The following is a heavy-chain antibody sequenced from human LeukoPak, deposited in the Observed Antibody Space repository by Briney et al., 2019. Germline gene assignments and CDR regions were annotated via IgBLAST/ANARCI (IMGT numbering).Heavy chain of an antibody. CDR1: GFTFSSYA. D-gene: IGHD6-13*01. Sequence: GGSLRLSCAASGFTFSSYAMSWVRQAPGKGLEWGSAISGSGGSTYYTDSVKGRFTISRDSSKNTLYLQMNSLRAEDTAVYYCASTAAGTSQIFDYWGQGTLVTVSS. CDR2: ISGSGGST. V-gene: IGHV3-23*01. J-gene: IGHJ4*02. CDR3: ASTAAGTSQIFDY.